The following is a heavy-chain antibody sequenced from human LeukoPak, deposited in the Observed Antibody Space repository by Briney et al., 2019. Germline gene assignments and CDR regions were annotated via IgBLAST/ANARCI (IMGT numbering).Heavy chain of an antibody. D-gene: IGHD1-26*01. CDR3: AGGSYHTYDY. Sequence: ETLSLTCTVSGGSISSYYWSWIRQPPGKGLEWIGQIYYSGSTNYNPSLKSRVTISVDTSKNQFSLNLSSVTVADTAVYYCAGGSYHTYDYWGQGTLVTVSS. CDR1: GGSISSYY. CDR2: IYYSGST. J-gene: IGHJ4*02. V-gene: IGHV4-59*01.